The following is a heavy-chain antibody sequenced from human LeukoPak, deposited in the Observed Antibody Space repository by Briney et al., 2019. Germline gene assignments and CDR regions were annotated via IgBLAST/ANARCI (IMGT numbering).Heavy chain of an antibody. D-gene: IGHD4-17*01. Sequence: GGSLRLSCAASGFTLSSYAMSWVRQAPGKGLEWVSAISGSGGSTYYADSVKGRFTISRDNSKNTLYLQMNSLRAEDTAVYYCAKAGYGDYFGLFDYWGQGTLVTVSS. V-gene: IGHV3-23*01. CDR2: ISGSGGST. J-gene: IGHJ4*02. CDR1: GFTLSSYA. CDR3: AKAGYGDYFGLFDY.